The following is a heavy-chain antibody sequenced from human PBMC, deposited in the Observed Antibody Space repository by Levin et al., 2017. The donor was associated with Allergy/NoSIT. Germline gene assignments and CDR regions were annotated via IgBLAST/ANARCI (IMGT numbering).Heavy chain of an antibody. D-gene: IGHD3-22*01. CDR3: ARDHGDYDGSGYYFDS. Sequence: GSLRLSCAVSGGSISSSNWWSWVRQPPGKGLEWIGEIYHSGSSNYNPSLQSRVTISVDKSKNQFSLKVTSVTAADTAVYFCARDHGDYDGSGYYFDSWGQGRLVTVSS. CDR2: IYHSGSS. CDR1: GGSISSSNW. V-gene: IGHV4-4*01. J-gene: IGHJ4*02.